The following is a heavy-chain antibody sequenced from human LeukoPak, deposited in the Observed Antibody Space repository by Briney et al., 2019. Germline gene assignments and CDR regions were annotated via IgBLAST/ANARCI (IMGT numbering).Heavy chain of an antibody. V-gene: IGHV3-23*01. Sequence: GGSLRLSCAASGFTFSSYAMSWVRQAPGKGLEWVSAISGSGGSTYYADSVKGRFPISRDNSKNTLYLQMNSLRAEDTAVYYCAKDPMFGGLGYFDYWGQGTLVTVSS. D-gene: IGHD3-10*02. CDR2: ISGSGGST. CDR1: GFTFSSYA. J-gene: IGHJ4*02. CDR3: AKDPMFGGLGYFDY.